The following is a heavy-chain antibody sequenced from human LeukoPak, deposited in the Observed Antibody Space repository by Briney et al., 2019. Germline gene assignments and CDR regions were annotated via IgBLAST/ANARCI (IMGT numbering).Heavy chain of an antibody. CDR3: ARDGAFTVIGFDY. Sequence: SETLSLTCTVAGGSISSYYWSLIRQPAGKGLEWIGRIYTSGSTNYNPSLKSRVTMSADTSKNQFSLKLSSVTAADTAVYYCARDGAFTVIGFDYWGQGTLVTVSS. CDR2: IYTSGST. CDR1: GGSISSYY. J-gene: IGHJ4*02. V-gene: IGHV4-4*07. D-gene: IGHD4-11*01.